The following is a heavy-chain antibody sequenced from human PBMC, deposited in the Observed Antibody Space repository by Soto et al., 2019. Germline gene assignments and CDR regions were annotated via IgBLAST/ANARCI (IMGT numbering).Heavy chain of an antibody. Sequence: QVQLVQSGAEVKKPGASVKVSCKASGYTFTSYDINWVRQATGQGLEWMGWMNPNSGNTGYAQKFQGRVTMTRNTSISTAYMERSSLRSEDTAVYYCARGGGGSGGRKYYYYGMDVWGQGTTVTVSS. CDR2: MNPNSGNT. J-gene: IGHJ6*02. D-gene: IGHD2-15*01. CDR1: GYTFTSYD. V-gene: IGHV1-8*01. CDR3: ARGGGGSGGRKYYYYGMDV.